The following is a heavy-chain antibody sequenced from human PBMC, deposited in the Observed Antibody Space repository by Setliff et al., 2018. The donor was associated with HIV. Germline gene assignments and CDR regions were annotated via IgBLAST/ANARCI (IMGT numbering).Heavy chain of an antibody. CDR2: IYYSGST. D-gene: IGHD3-22*01. V-gene: IGHV4-39*07. Sequence: KPSETLSLTCTVSGGSISSSSYYWGWIRQPPGKGLEWIGSIYYSGSTYYNPSLKSRVTISVDTSKNQFSLKLSSVTAADTAVFYCARGTLYYYDTGGYSYFDYWGQGTLVTVSS. CDR1: GGSISSSSYY. J-gene: IGHJ4*02. CDR3: ARGTLYYYDTGGYSYFDY.